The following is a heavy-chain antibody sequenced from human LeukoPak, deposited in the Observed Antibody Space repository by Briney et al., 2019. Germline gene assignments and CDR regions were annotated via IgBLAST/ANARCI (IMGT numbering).Heavy chain of an antibody. D-gene: IGHD6-19*01. Sequence: SETLSLTCTVSGGSISSYYWSWIRQPPGKGLEWIGYIYYSGSTNYNPSLKSRVTISVDTSKNQFSLKLSSVTAADTAVYYCARRGDSSGWSVIDFWGQGTLVTVSS. CDR2: IYYSGST. V-gene: IGHV4-59*08. J-gene: IGHJ4*02. CDR1: GGSISSYY. CDR3: ARRGDSSGWSVIDF.